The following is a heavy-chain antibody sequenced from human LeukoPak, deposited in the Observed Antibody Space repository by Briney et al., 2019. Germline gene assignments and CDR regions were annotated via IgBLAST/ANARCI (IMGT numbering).Heavy chain of an antibody. CDR1: GLSFSSYG. J-gene: IGHJ4*02. V-gene: IGHV3-30*02. D-gene: IGHD3-22*01. CDR2: IQYDGSNK. CDR3: AKDLPYLYYYDSSGYQ. Sequence: GGSLRLSCAASGLSFSSYGMHWVRQAPGKGLEWVAFIQYDGSNKFYADSVKGRFTISRVNSKNTLYLQMNSLRAEDTAVYYCAKDLPYLYYYDSSGYQWGQGTLVTVSS.